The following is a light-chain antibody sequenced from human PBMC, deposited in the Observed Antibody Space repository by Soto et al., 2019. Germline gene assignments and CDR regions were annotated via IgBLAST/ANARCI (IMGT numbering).Light chain of an antibody. CDR1: SSDVGGYNY. CDR2: DVT. V-gene: IGLV2-11*01. Sequence: QSALTQPRSVSGSPGQSVAISCTGTSSDVGGYNYVSWYQQHPGKAPKPMIYDVTKRPSGVPDRFSGSKSGNTASLTISGLQAEEEADYYCCSYAGSYVVVGGGTKVTVL. J-gene: IGLJ2*01. CDR3: CSYAGSYVV.